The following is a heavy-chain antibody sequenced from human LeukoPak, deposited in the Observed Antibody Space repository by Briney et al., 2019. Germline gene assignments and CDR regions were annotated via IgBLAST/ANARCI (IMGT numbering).Heavy chain of an antibody. J-gene: IGHJ4*02. CDR3: ARGAYSNYLSVGY. CDR1: GGSIPSYY. V-gene: IGHV4-59*01. Sequence: SETLSLTCALSGGSIPSYYWSWIRQTPGKGLEWIGYLLYSGSINYNPSLKSRVTMSIDTSKNQFSLKLRSVTAADTAVYYCARGAYSNYLSVGYWGQGILVTVSS. D-gene: IGHD4-11*01. CDR2: LLYSGSI.